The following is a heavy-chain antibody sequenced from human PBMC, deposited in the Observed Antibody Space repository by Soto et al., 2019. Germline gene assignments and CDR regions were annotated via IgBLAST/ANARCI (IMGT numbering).Heavy chain of an antibody. J-gene: IGHJ4*02. CDR1: GVSISSYY. CDR2: IYYSGST. CDR3: ATGQQLGY. D-gene: IGHD6-13*01. Sequence: SETLSLTCTVSGVSISSYYWSWIRQPPGKGLEWIGYIYYSGSTNYNPSLKSRVTISVDKSKNQFSLKLSSVTAADTAVYYCATGQQLGYWGQGTPVTVSS. V-gene: IGHV4-59*12.